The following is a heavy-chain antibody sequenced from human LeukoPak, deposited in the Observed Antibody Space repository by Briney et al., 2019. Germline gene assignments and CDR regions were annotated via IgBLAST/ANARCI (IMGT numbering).Heavy chain of an antibody. CDR1: GFTVSNSY. CDR2: IYSGGST. CDR3: ARDSDPSYYYYYMDV. V-gene: IGHV3-66*01. Sequence: GGSLRLSCEASGFTVSNSYMSWVRQAPGKGLEWVSVIYSGGSTYYADSVKGRFTISRDNSKNTLYLQMNSLRAEDTAVYYCARDSDPSYYYYYMDVWGKGTTVTISS. J-gene: IGHJ6*03.